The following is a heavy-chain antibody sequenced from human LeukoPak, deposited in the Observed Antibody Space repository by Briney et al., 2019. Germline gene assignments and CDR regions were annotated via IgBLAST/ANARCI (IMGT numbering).Heavy chain of an antibody. J-gene: IGHJ6*02. V-gene: IGHV4-59*01. Sequence: SETLSLTCVVSGGSISPYYWSWIRQSPGNGLEWIGYIDPSGSASYNPSLKSRVTIFVDTSKNLFSLILTSVSASDTAIYYCARDHWLFSSKTWYYYGMDVWDQGTTVTVSS. CDR2: IDPSGSA. CDR3: ARDHWLFSSKTWYYYGMDV. CDR1: GGSISPYY. D-gene: IGHD3-9*01.